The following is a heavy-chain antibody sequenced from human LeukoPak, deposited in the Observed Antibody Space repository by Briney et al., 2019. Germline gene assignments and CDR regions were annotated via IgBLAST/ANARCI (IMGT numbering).Heavy chain of an antibody. CDR1: GFTFSGSA. V-gene: IGHV3-73*01. Sequence: GGSLILSCAASGFTFSGSAMHWVRQASGKGLEWVGRIRSKANSYATAYAASVKGRFTISRDDSKNTAYLQMNSLKTEDTAVYYCTGRITMVRGVIITANWFDPWGQGTLVTVSS. D-gene: IGHD3-10*01. CDR3: TGRITMVRGVIITANWFDP. J-gene: IGHJ5*02. CDR2: IRSKANSYAT.